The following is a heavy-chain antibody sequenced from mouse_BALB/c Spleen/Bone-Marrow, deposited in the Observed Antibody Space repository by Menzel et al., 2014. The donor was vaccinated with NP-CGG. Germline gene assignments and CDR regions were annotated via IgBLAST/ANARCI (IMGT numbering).Heavy chain of an antibody. D-gene: IGHD1-2*01. V-gene: IGHV4-1*02. CDR3: TRLHYYGYSAY. CDR1: GFDFSSYW. J-gene: IGHJ3*01. Sequence: EVMLVESGGGLVQPGGSLKLSCAASGFDFSSYWMSWVRQAPGKGLEWIGEINPDSSTINYTPSLKDKFIISRVNAKNTLYLQKNKGRSEDTALYYCTRLHYYGYSAYWGQGTLVTVST. CDR2: INPDSSTI.